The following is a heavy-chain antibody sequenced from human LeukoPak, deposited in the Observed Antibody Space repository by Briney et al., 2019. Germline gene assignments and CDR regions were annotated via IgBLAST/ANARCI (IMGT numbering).Heavy chain of an antibody. CDR1: GGSISSGSYY. CDR3: ARSGRGPSYYYYYMDV. Sequence: SQTLSLXCTVSGGSISSGSYYWSWIRQPAGKGLEWIGRIYTSGSTNYNPSLKSRVTISDTSKNQFSLKLSSVTAADTAVYYCARSGRGPSYYYYYMDVWGKGTTVTVSS. CDR2: IYTSGST. V-gene: IGHV4-61*02. J-gene: IGHJ6*03.